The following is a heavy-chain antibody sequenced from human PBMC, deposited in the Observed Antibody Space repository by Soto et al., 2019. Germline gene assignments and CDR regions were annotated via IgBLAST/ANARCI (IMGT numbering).Heavy chain of an antibody. V-gene: IGHV1-69*13. J-gene: IGHJ6*02. D-gene: IGHD6-6*01. CDR2: IIPIFGTA. CDR3: ARGDKYSSSSAYYDYGMDV. Sequence: SVKVSCKASGGTFSSYAISWVRQAPGQGLEWMGGIIPIFGTANYAQKFQGRVTITADESTSTAYMELSSLTSEDTAVYYCARGDKYSSSSAYYDYGMDVWGQGTTVTVS. CDR1: GGTFSSYA.